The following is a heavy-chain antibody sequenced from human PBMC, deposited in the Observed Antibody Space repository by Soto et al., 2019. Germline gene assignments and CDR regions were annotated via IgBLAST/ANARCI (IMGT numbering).Heavy chain of an antibody. D-gene: IGHD5-12*01. CDR1: GGSISSYD. J-gene: IGHJ6*02. V-gene: IGHV4-59*01. CDR3: ARITITKPYYYYGMDV. Sequence: SETQCLTCPVSGGSISSYDWSWIRQPPGKGLEWIGYIYYSGSTNYNPSLKSRVTISVDTSKNQFSLKLSSVTAADAAVYYWARITITKPYYYYGMDVWGQGTTVTVSS. CDR2: IYYSGST.